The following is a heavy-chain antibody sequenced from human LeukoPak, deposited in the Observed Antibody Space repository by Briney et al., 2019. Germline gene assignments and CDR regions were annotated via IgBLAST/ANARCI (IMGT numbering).Heavy chain of an antibody. Sequence: ASVTVSFTASGYTFTVYYMHWMRQAPGQGLAWMGWINPNSGGTNCAQKFQGRVTMTRDTSISTAYLELSRLRSDGTAMSYCASTPMSMPVAGSGLSEFFQHWGQGTLVTVSS. V-gene: IGHV1-2*02. J-gene: IGHJ1*01. CDR2: INPNSGGT. CDR1: GYTFTVYY. D-gene: IGHD6-19*01. CDR3: ASTPMSMPVAGSGLSEFFQH.